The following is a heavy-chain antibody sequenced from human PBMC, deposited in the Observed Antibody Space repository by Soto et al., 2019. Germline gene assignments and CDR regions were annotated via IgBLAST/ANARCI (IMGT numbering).Heavy chain of an antibody. CDR1: GYTFTSYA. CDR2: INAGNGNT. Sequence: ASVKVSCKASGYTFTSYAMHWVRQAPGQRLEWMGWINAGNGNTKYSQKSQGRVTITRDTSASTAYMELSSLRSEDTAVYYCATASTYNWFDPWGQGTLVTVSS. V-gene: IGHV1-3*01. J-gene: IGHJ5*02. CDR3: ATASTYNWFDP.